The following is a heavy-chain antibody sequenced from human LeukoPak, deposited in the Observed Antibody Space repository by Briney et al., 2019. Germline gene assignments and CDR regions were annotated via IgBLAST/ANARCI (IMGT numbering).Heavy chain of an antibody. V-gene: IGHV4-59*01. CDR1: GGSISSYY. D-gene: IGHD5-12*01. CDR3: ARGSGYDWDAFDI. Sequence: NPSETLSLTCTVSGGSISSYYWSWIRQPPGKGLEWIGYIYYSGSTNYNPSLKSRVTISVDTSKNQFSLELSSVTAADTAVYYCARGSGYDWDAFDIWGQGTMVTVSS. J-gene: IGHJ3*02. CDR2: IYYSGST.